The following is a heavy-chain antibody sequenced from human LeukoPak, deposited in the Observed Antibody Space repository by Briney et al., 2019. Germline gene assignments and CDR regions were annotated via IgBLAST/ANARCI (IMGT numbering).Heavy chain of an antibody. V-gene: IGHV4-31*03. CDR2: IYYSGGT. Sequence: SQTLSLTCTVSGGSISSGGYYWSWSRQHPGKGLEWIGYIYYSGGTNYNPSLKGRVTISVDTSKNQFSLKLSSVTAADTAVYYCARCTSGARPDYWGQGTLVTVSS. D-gene: IGHD1-26*01. CDR1: GGSISSGGYY. J-gene: IGHJ4*02. CDR3: ARCTSGARPDY.